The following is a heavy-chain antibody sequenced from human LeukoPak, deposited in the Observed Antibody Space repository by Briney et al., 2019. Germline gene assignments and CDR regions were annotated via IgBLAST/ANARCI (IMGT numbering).Heavy chain of an antibody. CDR2: IYYSGST. Sequence: SETLSLTCTVSGGSISRYYWSWIRQPPGKGLEWIGNIYYSGSTNYNPSLKSRVTISVDTSKNQFSLKLSSVTAADTAVYYCARDLYSSTWWGAFDIWGQGTMVAVSS. V-gene: IGHV4-59*01. J-gene: IGHJ3*02. CDR1: GGSISRYY. CDR3: ARDLYSSTWWGAFDI. D-gene: IGHD6-13*01.